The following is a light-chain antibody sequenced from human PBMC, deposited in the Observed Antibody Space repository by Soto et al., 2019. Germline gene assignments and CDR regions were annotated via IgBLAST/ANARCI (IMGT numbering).Light chain of an antibody. V-gene: IGLV1-44*01. CDR2: SNS. Sequence: QSVLAQPPSASGTPGQTVTISCSGGSSNIKTNGVSWYQQVPGAAPKLLIYSNSQRPSGAPDRFSGSKSGTSASLAISGLQSEDEATYHCSTWDDSLNGLIFGGGTKLTAL. J-gene: IGLJ2*01. CDR3: STWDDSLNGLI. CDR1: SSNIKTNG.